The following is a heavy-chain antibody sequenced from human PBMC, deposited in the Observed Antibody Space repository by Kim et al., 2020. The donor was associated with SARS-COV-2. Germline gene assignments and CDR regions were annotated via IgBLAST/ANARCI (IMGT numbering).Heavy chain of an antibody. V-gene: IGHV3-66*01. D-gene: IGHD5-12*01. Sequence: YYSDTVKGRFTISRDNSKNTLYLQMNSLRAEDTAVYYFARGYSTTYYFDYWGQGTLVTVSS. CDR3: ARGYSTTYYFDY. J-gene: IGHJ4*02.